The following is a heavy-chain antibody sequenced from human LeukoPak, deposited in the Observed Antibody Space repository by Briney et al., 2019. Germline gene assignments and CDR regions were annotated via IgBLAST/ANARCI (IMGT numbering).Heavy chain of an antibody. Sequence: ASVKVSCKASGYTFTGYYMHWVRQAPGQGLEWMGWINPNSGGTNYAQKFQGRVTMTRDTSISTAYMELSRLRSDDTAAYYCARGTVRSRESVVTPIDPWGQGTLVTVSS. J-gene: IGHJ5*02. CDR2: INPNSGGT. CDR1: GYTFTGYY. V-gene: IGHV1-2*02. D-gene: IGHD4-23*01. CDR3: ARGTVRSRESVVTPIDP.